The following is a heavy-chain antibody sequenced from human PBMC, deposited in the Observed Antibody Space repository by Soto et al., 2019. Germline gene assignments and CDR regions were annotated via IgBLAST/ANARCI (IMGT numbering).Heavy chain of an antibody. CDR2: INPNSGGT. CDR3: ARVGGGLASLGYYGMDV. J-gene: IGHJ6*02. CDR1: GYTFIGYY. Sequence: QVQLVQSGAEVKKTGASVKVSCKASGYTFIGYYIHWVRQAPGQGLEWMGWINPNSGGTNYAQRFQGWVTMTRDRSISTAYMELSRLKSDDSAVYYCARVGGGLASLGYYGMDVWGQGTTFTVSS. D-gene: IGHD3-10*01. V-gene: IGHV1-2*04.